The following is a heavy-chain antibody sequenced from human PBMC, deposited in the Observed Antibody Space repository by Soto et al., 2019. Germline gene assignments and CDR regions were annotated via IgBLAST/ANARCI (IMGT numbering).Heavy chain of an antibody. Sequence: QVQLVQFGGEVKKPEASVKVSCQASGYTFSDYAISWVRQAPGQGLEWMGWISASTRNTDQAQNFQGRVIMTLDTSTNTAYMELRSLRSDDTAVYYCVRCYCSVGSCYACWHFDLWGRGTLVTVSS. V-gene: IGHV1-18*01. CDR2: ISASTRNT. D-gene: IGHD2-15*01. CDR3: VRCYCSVGSCYACWHFDL. CDR1: GYTFSDYA. J-gene: IGHJ2*01.